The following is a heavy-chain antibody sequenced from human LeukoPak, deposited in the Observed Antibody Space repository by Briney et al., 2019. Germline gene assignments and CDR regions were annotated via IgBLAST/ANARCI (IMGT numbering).Heavy chain of an antibody. Sequence: PGRSLRLSCAASGFTFSSYGMHWLRQAPGKGLEWVAVISYDGSNKYYAYSVKGRFTISRDNSKNTLYLQMNSLRAEDTAVYYCAKGVASIAARPFSWFDPWGQGTLVTVSS. CDR3: AKGVASIAARPFSWFDP. V-gene: IGHV3-30*18. J-gene: IGHJ5*02. D-gene: IGHD6-6*01. CDR1: GFTFSSYG. CDR2: ISYDGSNK.